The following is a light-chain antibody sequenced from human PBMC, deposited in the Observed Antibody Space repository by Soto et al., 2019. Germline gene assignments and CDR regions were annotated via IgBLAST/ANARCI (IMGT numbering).Light chain of an antibody. Sequence: QSALTQPPSASRSPGQSVTISCTGTSSDVGGYNYVSWYQHHPGKAPKLMIYEVNKRPSGVPDRFSGSKSGNTASLTVSGLQAEDEAYYLCSAGRYDLWVFGGGTKLTVL. CDR3: SAGRYDLWV. V-gene: IGLV2-8*01. J-gene: IGLJ3*02. CDR2: EVN. CDR1: SSDVGGYNY.